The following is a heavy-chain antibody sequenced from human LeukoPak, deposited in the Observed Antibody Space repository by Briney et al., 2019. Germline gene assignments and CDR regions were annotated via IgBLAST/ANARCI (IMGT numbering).Heavy chain of an antibody. Sequence: SETLSLTCTVSGGSISSYYWSWIRQPAGKGLEWIGRIYSSGSTNYNPSLKSRVTMSVDTSKNHLSLKLSSVTAADTAVYYCARGYNILTGYYYFDYWGQGTLVTVSS. CDR2: IYSSGST. CDR1: GGSISSYY. J-gene: IGHJ4*02. CDR3: ARGYNILTGYYYFDY. D-gene: IGHD3-9*01. V-gene: IGHV4-4*07.